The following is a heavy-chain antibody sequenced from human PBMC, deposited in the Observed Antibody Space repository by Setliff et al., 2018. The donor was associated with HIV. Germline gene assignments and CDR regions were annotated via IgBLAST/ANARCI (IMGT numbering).Heavy chain of an antibody. D-gene: IGHD6-19*01. CDR1: RDSISSSSYY. V-gene: IGHV4-39*01. CDR2: IYSNGRT. Sequence: SETLSLTCTVSRDSISSSSYYWGWIRQSPRKGLEWIGTIYSNGRTYYNPSLKSRVTMSLDTSKSQFSLKLRSVTATDTAVYYCARRIAVANYYFDFWGQGTLVTVSS. CDR3: ARRIAVANYYFDF. J-gene: IGHJ4*02.